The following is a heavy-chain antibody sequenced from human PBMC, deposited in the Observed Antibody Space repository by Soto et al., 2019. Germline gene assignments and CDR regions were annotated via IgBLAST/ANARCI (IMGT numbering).Heavy chain of an antibody. V-gene: IGHV4-38-2*01. CDR1: GYSITSGFY. CDR3: TRGAGAPWVRFDS. CDR2: ISYSAKT. J-gene: IGHJ4*02. D-gene: IGHD3-22*01. Sequence: LSLTCGVSGYSITSGFYWGWVRQSPGKGLEWIGSISYSAKTFYNPSLASRLSIAVDTSMNQFSLRLTSVTAADTALYYCTRGAGAPWVRFDSWGQGTLVTVSS.